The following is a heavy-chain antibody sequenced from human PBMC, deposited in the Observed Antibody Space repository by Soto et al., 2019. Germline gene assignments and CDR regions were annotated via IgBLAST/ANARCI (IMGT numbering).Heavy chain of an antibody. J-gene: IGHJ6*02. V-gene: IGHV3-23*01. CDR3: AKEKAAAGVYYYYGIDV. D-gene: IGHD6-13*01. CDR2: ISGSGGST. CDR1: GFTFSSYA. Sequence: EVQLLESGGGLVQPGGSLRLSCAASGFTFSSYAMSWVRQAPGKGLEWVSAISGSGGSTYYAASVKGRFTISRDNSKNTLYLHMNSLRAEDTAVYYCAKEKAAAGVYYYYGIDVWGQGTTVTVAS.